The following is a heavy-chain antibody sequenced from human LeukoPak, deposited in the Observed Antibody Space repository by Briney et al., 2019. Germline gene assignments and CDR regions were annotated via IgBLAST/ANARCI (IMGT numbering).Heavy chain of an antibody. CDR2: INPNSGGT. V-gene: IGHV1-2*02. D-gene: IGHD1-26*01. CDR3: ARELSGSYPMGYYYYGMDV. Sequence: ASVKVSRKASGYTFTGYYMHWVRQAPGQGLEWMGWINPNSGGTNYAQKFQGRVTMTRDTSISTAYMELSRLRSDDTAVYYCARELSGSYPMGYYYYGMDVWGQGTTVTVSS. J-gene: IGHJ6*02. CDR1: GYTFTGYY.